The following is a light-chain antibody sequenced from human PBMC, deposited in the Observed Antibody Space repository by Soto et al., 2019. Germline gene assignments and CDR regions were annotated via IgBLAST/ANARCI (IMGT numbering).Light chain of an antibody. Sequence: DIQMTQSPSSLSASVGDSVTITCRASQSISSYLNWYQQKPGKAPKLLIYAASTLQSGVPSRFSGSGSGTDFTLTISSLQPEDVATYYCQKYNSAPLFTFGPGTKVDIK. CDR2: AAS. J-gene: IGKJ3*01. CDR1: QSISSY. V-gene: IGKV1-27*01. CDR3: QKYNSAPLFT.